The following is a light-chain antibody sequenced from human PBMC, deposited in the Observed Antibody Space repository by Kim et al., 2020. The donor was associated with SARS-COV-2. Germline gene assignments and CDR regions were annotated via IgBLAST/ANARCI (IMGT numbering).Light chain of an antibody. CDR1: QSLSRTY. J-gene: IGKJ2*01. CDR2: GAS. CDR3: QHYGTSPPYT. Sequence: SLWERATLSCRASQSLSRTYFAWYQQNPGLAPRLLFYGASSRATGISARFSGSGSGTEFTLTISRLEPEDFAVYYCQHYGTSPPYTFGQGTKLEI. V-gene: IGKV3-20*01.